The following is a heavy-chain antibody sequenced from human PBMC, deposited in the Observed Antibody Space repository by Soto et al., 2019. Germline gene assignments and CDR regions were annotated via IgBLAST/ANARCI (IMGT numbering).Heavy chain of an antibody. V-gene: IGHV3-23*01. J-gene: IGHJ4*02. CDR1: GFTFSSYA. D-gene: IGHD3-9*01. Sequence: EVQLLESGGGLVQPGGSLRLSCAASGFTFSSYAMSWVRQAPGKGLEWVSAISGSGGSTYYADSVKGRFTISRDNSKHTLYLHMNSLRAEDTAVYYCAKCKYILTGYYGVFDYWGQGTLVTVSS. CDR2: ISGSGGST. CDR3: AKCKYILTGYYGVFDY.